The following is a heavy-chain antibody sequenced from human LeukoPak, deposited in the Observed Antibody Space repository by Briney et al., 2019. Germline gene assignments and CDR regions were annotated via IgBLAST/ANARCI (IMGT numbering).Heavy chain of an antibody. CDR2: INHSGST. CDR3: AREGAVDGYFDY. D-gene: IGHD6-19*01. Sequence: PSETLSLTCAVYGGSFSGYFWSWIRQPPGKRLEWIGKINHSGSTNYNPSLKSRVTISVDTSKNQFSLKLSSVTAADTAVYYCAREGAVDGYFDYWGQGTLVTVSS. V-gene: IGHV4-34*01. CDR1: GGSFSGYF. J-gene: IGHJ4*02.